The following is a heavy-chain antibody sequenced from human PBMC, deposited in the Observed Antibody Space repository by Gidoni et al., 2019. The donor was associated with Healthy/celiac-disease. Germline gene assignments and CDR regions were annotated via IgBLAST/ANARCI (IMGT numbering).Heavy chain of an antibody. D-gene: IGHD3-3*01. J-gene: IGHJ6*03. CDR1: GFPFRRYA. Sequence: EVQLLESGGGLVQPGGSLRLTCAASGFPFRRYALGGVRQAPGKGLEWVSAISGSGGSTYYADSVKGRFTISRDNSKNTLYLQMNSLRAEDTAVYYRAKHGVTIFGVVTPGYMDVWGKGTTVTVSS. CDR3: AKHGVTIFGVVTPGYMDV. CDR2: ISGSGGST. V-gene: IGHV3-23*01.